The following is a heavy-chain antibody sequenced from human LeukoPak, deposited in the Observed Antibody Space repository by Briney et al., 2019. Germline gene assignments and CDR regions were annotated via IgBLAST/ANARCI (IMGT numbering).Heavy chain of an antibody. V-gene: IGHV3-7*01. CDR1: GFTVSSSY. Sequence: GGSLRLSCAASGFTVSSSYMSWVRQAPGKGLEWVANIKPDGSEQFQVDSLKGRFTISRDNAKNSLYLQMNSLRAEDTAVYYCATSVDYAFDHWGQGTLVTVSS. CDR3: ATSVDYAFDH. J-gene: IGHJ5*02. D-gene: IGHD4-17*01. CDR2: IKPDGSEQ.